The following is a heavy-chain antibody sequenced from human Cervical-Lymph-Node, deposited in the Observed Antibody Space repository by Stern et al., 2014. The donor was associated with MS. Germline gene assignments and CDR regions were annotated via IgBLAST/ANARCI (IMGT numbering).Heavy chain of an antibody. J-gene: IGHJ3*01. CDR2: IIPIFDPP. Sequence: VQLVQSGAEVKQPGSSVKVSCKASGGTFSTFSINWVRQAPGQRLEWMGGIIPIFDPPNFAQKFQGRVTITADSSTSTVYMALNSLRFDDTAVYYCVLPSTVTTAAFDVWGRGTMVTVSS. D-gene: IGHD4-11*01. CDR1: GGTFSTFS. V-gene: IGHV1-69*06. CDR3: VLPSTVTTAAFDV.